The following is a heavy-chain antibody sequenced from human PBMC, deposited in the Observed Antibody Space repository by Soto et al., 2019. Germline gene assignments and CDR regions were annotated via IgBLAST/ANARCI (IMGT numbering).Heavy chain of an antibody. Sequence: QVQLQESGPGLVKPSETLSLTCSVSGGSVSSGSYYWSWIRQPPGKGLEWIGYIYYTGSTSYNPPLKSRVTISVDTSKNQFSLKLSSVTAADTAVYYCARDGDGYNYWGQGTLVTVSS. CDR1: GGSVSSGSYY. CDR2: IYYTGST. V-gene: IGHV4-61*01. CDR3: ARDGDGYNY. J-gene: IGHJ4*02. D-gene: IGHD5-12*01.